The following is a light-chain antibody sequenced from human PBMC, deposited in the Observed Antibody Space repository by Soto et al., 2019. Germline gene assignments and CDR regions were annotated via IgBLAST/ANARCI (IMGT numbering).Light chain of an antibody. CDR1: SSDVGRYNY. CDR2: DVS. Sequence: QSALTQPASVSASPGQSITISCTGTSSDVGRYNYVSWYQHHPGKAPKLMIYDVSDRPSGVSNRFSGSKSGNTASLTISGLQPEDEADYYCSSYTYSSTRVFGTGTKVTVL. CDR3: SSYTYSSTRV. V-gene: IGLV2-14*03. J-gene: IGLJ1*01.